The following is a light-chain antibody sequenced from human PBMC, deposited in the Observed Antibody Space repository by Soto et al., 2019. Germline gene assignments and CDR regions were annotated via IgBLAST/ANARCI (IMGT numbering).Light chain of an antibody. V-gene: IGKV3-20*01. Sequence: ESLLTQSPGTLSLSPGERATLSCRASQTVNSRHLNWYQQKPGQAPRLLIYGASIRAAGIPDRFSGCRSGADFSLTITRLEPEDSAGYYRHQFDGSRPAFTFGQGTKLE. CDR2: GAS. J-gene: IGKJ2*01. CDR3: HQFDGSRPAFT. CDR1: QTVNSRH.